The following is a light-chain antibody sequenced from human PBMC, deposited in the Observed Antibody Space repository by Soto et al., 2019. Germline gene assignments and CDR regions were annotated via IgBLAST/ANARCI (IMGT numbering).Light chain of an antibody. V-gene: IGLV2-8*01. CDR3: SSYAGSSNV. Sequence: QSALTHPPSASGSPGQSVAISCTGTSSDVGGYNYVSWYQQHPGKAPKLMIYEVNKRPSGVLDRFSGSKSGNTASLTVSGLQAEDEADYYCSSYAGSSNVFGTGTKVTVL. CDR1: SSDVGGYNY. J-gene: IGLJ1*01. CDR2: EVN.